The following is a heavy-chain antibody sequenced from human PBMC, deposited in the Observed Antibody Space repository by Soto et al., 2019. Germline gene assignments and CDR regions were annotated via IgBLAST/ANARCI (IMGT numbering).Heavy chain of an antibody. V-gene: IGHV1-2*04. Sequence: QVQLVQSGAEVKKPGASVKVSGKASGYTFTGHYILWVRQAPGQGLEWMGWVNPISGGTIYAQKFLGWVTMTRDTSTSTAYLELRSLTSDATAVYYCARAKNFGSGELDYWGQGTLVTVSS. CDR1: GYTFTGHY. CDR3: ARAKNFGSGELDY. J-gene: IGHJ4*02. CDR2: VNPISGGT. D-gene: IGHD3-10*01.